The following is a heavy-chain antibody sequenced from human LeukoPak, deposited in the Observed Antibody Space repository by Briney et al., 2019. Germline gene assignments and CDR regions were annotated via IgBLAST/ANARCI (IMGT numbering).Heavy chain of an antibody. V-gene: IGHV3-23*01. D-gene: IGHD3-10*01. CDR1: GFTVSINY. CDR2: ISGSGGST. CDR3: ANEGKVGRRYYGSGSYWHAFDI. J-gene: IGHJ3*02. Sequence: AGGSLRLSCAASGFTVSINYMSWVRQAPGKGLEWVSAISGSGGSTYYADSVKGRFTISRDNSKNTLYLQMNSLRAEDTAVYYCANEGKVGRRYYGSGSYWHAFDIWGQGTMVTVSS.